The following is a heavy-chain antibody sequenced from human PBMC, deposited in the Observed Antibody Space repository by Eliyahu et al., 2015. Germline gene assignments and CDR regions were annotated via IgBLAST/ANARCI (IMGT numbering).Heavy chain of an antibody. V-gene: IGHV3-15*01. CDR2: VKSKTDGGTT. CDR3: SSHLYNGGH. Sequence: EVQLVESGGGLVKPGGSLRLSCVASGFTFSNAWMNWVRQAPGKGLEWVGRVKSKTDGGTTDYAAPVKGRFTISRDDSKNTVYLQMNILETEDTGVYYCSSHLYNGGHWGQGALVSVSS. CDR1: GFTFSNAW. D-gene: IGHD6-19*01. J-gene: IGHJ4*02.